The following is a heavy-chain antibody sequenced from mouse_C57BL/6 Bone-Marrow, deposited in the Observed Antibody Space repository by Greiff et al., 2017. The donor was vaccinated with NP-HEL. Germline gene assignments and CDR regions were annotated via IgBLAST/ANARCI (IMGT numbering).Heavy chain of an antibody. CDR2: ISDGGSYT. Sequence: EVQLVESGGGLVKPGGSLKLSCAASGFTFSSYAMSWVRQTPEKRLEWVATISDGGSYTYYPDNVKGRFTISRDNAKNNLYLQMSHLKSEDTAMYYCARESYGEEFDVWGTGTTVTVSS. CDR3: ARESYGEEFDV. J-gene: IGHJ1*03. V-gene: IGHV5-4*01. D-gene: IGHD1-1*01. CDR1: GFTFSSYA.